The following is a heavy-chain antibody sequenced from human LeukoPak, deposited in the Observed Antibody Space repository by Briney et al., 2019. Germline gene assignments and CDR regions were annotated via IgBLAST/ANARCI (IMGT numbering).Heavy chain of an antibody. Sequence: SETLSLTCIVSGGSMNNYYWSWIRQPPGKGLEWIAYIHYTGITNYNPFLKSRVTISLDTSKNQFSLKLTSVTDAATAFYYCARILEASGAAFDIWGQGTMVTVSS. CDR3: ARILEASGAAFDI. CDR1: GGSMNNYY. V-gene: IGHV4-59*01. CDR2: IHYTGIT. D-gene: IGHD1-26*01. J-gene: IGHJ3*02.